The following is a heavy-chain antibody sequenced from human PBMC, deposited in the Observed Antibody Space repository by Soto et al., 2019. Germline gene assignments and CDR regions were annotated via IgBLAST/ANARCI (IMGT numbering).Heavy chain of an antibody. D-gene: IGHD1-7*01. CDR2: IIPIFGTA. J-gene: IGHJ5*02. Sequence: QVQLVQSGAEVKKPGSSVKVSCKASGGTFSSYAISWVRQAPGQGLEWMGGIIPIFGTANYAQRVQGRVTITADESNSTAYMGLSSLRSEDTAVYYCARRYWNYDWFDPWGQGTLVTVCS. CDR3: ARRYWNYDWFDP. CDR1: GGTFSSYA. V-gene: IGHV1-69*12.